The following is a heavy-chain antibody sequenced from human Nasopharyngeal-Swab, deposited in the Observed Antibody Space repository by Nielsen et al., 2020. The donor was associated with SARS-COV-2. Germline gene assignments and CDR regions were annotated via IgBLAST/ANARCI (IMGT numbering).Heavy chain of an antibody. V-gene: IGHV4-59*13. J-gene: IGHJ6*02. D-gene: IGHD1-26*01. CDR2: IFYIGST. CDR3: TSGESTIVGATYYYFGMDV. CDR1: GGSISSYY. Sequence: SETLSPTCNVSGGSISSYYWSWIRQLPGKGLEWIGFIFYIGSTNYNPSLKRRVTISVDTSKRQFSLKLYSVTAADTAVYYCTSGESTIVGATYYYFGMDVWGQGTTVTVSS.